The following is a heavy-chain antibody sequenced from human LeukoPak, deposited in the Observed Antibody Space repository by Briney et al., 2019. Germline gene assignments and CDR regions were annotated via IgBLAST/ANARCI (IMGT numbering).Heavy chain of an antibody. J-gene: IGHJ4*02. CDR1: GGSVSSTSYY. D-gene: IGHD3-22*01. V-gene: IGHV4-61*01. CDR2: IYYSGST. Sequence: SETLSLTCTVSGGSVSSTSYYWSWIRQPPGKGLEWIGYIYYSGSTKYNPSLKSRVTISVDTSKNQFSLKLSSVTAADTAVYYCARGALNYYDSSGYYYYFDYWGQGTLVTVSS. CDR3: ARGALNYYDSSGYYYYFDY.